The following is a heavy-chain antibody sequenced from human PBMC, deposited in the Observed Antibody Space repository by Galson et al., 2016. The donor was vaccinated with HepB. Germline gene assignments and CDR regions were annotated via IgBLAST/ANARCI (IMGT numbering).Heavy chain of an antibody. CDR1: GFNFRNYW. CDR3: ARPRDTDSWYDY. D-gene: IGHD3-22*01. V-gene: IGHV3-74*01. CDR2: INFEGGLI. J-gene: IGHJ4*02. Sequence: SLRLSCAASGFNFRNYWMHWVRQTPEKGLVWVSRINFEGGLITYADSVRGRFTISRDNAKNTLYLHMNDLRAEDTAVYYCARPRDTDSWYDYWGQGTLVTVSS.